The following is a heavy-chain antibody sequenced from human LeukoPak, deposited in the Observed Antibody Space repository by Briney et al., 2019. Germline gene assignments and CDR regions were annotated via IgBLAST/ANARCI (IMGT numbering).Heavy chain of an antibody. Sequence: GASVKVSCKASGYTFTGYYMHWVRQAPGQGLEWMGWINPNSGGTNYAQKFQGRVTMTRDTSISTAYMELSRLRSDDTAVYYCARGNYYGSGSYYENWFDPWGQGTLVTVSS. CDR3: ARGNYYGSGSYYENWFDP. CDR2: INPNSGGT. CDR1: GYTFTGYY. D-gene: IGHD3-10*01. J-gene: IGHJ5*02. V-gene: IGHV1-2*02.